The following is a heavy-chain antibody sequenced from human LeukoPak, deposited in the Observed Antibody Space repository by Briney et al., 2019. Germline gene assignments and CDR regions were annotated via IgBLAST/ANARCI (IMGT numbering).Heavy chain of an antibody. D-gene: IGHD3-16*01. J-gene: IGHJ6*03. V-gene: IGHV3-9*01. Sequence: PGGSLRLSCEASGFSLCDYAMHWVRQIPGKGLEWVSGITWDSGTIDYAGSVRGRFTISRDNAKNSLYLQMNTLRPKDTAIYYGAKGESIASLLYMDVWGKGATVIFSS. CDR2: ITWDSGTI. CDR1: GFSLCDYA. CDR3: AKGESIASLLYMDV.